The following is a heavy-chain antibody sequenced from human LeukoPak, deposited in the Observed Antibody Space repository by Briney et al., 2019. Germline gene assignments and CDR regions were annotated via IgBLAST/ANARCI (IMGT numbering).Heavy chain of an antibody. D-gene: IGHD2-2*01. V-gene: IGHV3-21*01. CDR3: ARCKGVPAAVIDY. J-gene: IGHJ4*02. CDR1: GFTFSSYS. CDR2: ISSSSSYI. Sequence: PGGSLRLSCAASGFTFSSYSMNWVRQAPGKVLEWVSSISSSSSYIYYADSVKGRFTISRDNAKNSLYLQMNSLRAEDTAVYYCARCKGVPAAVIDYWGQGTLVTVSS.